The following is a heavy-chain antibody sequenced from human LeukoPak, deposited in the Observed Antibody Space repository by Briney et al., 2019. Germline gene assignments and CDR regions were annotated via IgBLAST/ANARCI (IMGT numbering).Heavy chain of an antibody. J-gene: IGHJ4*02. CDR1: GFTFSDYS. CDR3: AREGRDIAARPKFDY. CDR2: ISGSSTTI. V-gene: IGHV3-48*04. D-gene: IGHD6-6*01. Sequence: PGGSLRLSCAASGFTFSDYSMNWVRQAPGKGLECVSYISGSSTTIYYADSVRGRFTISRDNARNSLYLQMNSLRAEDAAVYYCAREGRDIAARPKFDYWGQGTLVTVSS.